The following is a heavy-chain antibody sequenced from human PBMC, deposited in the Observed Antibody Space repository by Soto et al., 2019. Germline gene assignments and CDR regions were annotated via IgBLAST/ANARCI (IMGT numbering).Heavy chain of an antibody. J-gene: IGHJ4*02. D-gene: IGHD2-21*01. CDR3: ARDRADPIGDYHPLFDS. V-gene: IGHV3-74*01. CDR1: GFTFSSHW. CDR2: IESDGSST. Sequence: GGSLRLSCTASGFTFSSHWMHWVRQAPGKGLVWVSRIESDGSSTNYADSVKGRFTVSRDNAKNTLYLQMNSLRAEDTAVYYCARDRADPIGDYHPLFDSWGQGTLVTVSS.